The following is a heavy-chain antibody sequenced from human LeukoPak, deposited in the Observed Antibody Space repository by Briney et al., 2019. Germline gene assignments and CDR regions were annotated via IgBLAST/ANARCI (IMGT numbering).Heavy chain of an antibody. Sequence: GGSLRLSCAASGFTFSSYSMNWVRQAPGKGLEWVSSISSSSRYIYYADSVKGRFTISRDNAKNSLYPQMNSLGAEDTAVYYCARGGVGATDLDYWGQGTLVTVSS. CDR1: GFTFSSYS. J-gene: IGHJ4*02. V-gene: IGHV3-21*01. D-gene: IGHD1-26*01. CDR3: ARGGVGATDLDY. CDR2: ISSSSRYI.